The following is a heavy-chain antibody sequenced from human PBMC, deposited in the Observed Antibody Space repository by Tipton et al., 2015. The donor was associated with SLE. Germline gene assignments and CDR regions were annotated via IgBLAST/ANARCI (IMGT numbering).Heavy chain of an antibody. CDR1: GFTFSTYQ. J-gene: IGHJ6*02. Sequence: LRLSCVASGFTFSTYQMNWVRQSPGKGLEWIGEINDSGSTNYNPSLKSRVAISVDTAKSQFSLRLTSVTAADTAVYYCARGLLTWRGAIVGVDVWGQGTTVNVSS. CDR3: ARGLLTWRGAIVGVDV. V-gene: IGHV4-34*01. D-gene: IGHD2-21*01. CDR2: INDSGST.